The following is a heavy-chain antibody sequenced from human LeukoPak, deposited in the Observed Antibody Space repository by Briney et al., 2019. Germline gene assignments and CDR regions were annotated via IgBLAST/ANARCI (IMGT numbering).Heavy chain of an antibody. CDR3: ARVSPNTVTTLQYFDY. CDR2: TSSSDPGT. CDR1: GFPLSSYA. J-gene: IGHJ4*02. Sequence: GGSLRLSCAASGFPLSSYAMSWVRQGPGKGLEWVAATSSSDPGTYHADSVRGRFTITRDNSKNTLYLQMNRLRVEDAAVYYCARVSPNTVTTLQYFDYWGQGTLVTVSS. V-gene: IGHV3-23*01. D-gene: IGHD4-17*01.